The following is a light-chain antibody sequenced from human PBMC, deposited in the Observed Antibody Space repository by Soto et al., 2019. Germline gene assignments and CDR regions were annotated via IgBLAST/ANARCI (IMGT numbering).Light chain of an antibody. CDR2: GAS. V-gene: IGKV3-15*01. CDR1: QSVSSN. Sequence: EIVMTQSPATLSVSPGERATLSCRASQSVSSNLAWYQQKPGQAPRLLISGASTRATGIPARFSGSGSGTEFTLTISSLQSGDFAVYYCQQYNNGGTFGPGTKVDIK. J-gene: IGKJ3*01. CDR3: QQYNNGGT.